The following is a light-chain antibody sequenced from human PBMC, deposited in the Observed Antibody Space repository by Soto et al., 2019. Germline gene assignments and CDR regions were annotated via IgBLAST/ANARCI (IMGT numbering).Light chain of an antibody. V-gene: IGLV2-14*01. CDR3: SSHSRTTAVV. Sequence: QSVLTQPASVCGSPGQSITISCTGTSSDIGGYNFVSWYQQHPGKAPKLMIYDVTSRPSGVSDRFSGSKSGNTASLTISGLEAEDEADYYCSSHSRTTAVVFGGGTKLTVL. J-gene: IGLJ2*01. CDR1: SSDIGGYNF. CDR2: DVT.